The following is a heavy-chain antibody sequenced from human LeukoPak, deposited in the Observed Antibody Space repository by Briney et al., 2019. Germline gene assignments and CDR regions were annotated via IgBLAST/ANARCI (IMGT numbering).Heavy chain of an antibody. Sequence: SQTLSLTCAVSGGSISSGGYSWSWIRQPPGKGLEWIGYIYHSGSTYYNPSLKSRVTIPVDRSKNQFSLKLSSVTAADAAVYYCARSTHDYGGHFDYWGQGTLVTVSS. V-gene: IGHV4-30-2*01. CDR3: ARSTHDYGGHFDY. D-gene: IGHD4-17*01. CDR1: GGSISSGGYS. J-gene: IGHJ4*02. CDR2: IYHSGST.